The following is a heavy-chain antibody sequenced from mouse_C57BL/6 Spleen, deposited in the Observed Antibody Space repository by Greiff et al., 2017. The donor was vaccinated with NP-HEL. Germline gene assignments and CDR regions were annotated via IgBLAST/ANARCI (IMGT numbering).Heavy chain of an antibody. CDR2: IYPGDGDT. Sequence: VQLQQSGPELVKPGASVKISCKASGYAFSSSWMNWVKQRPGKGLEWIGRIYPGDGDTNYNGKFKGKATLTADKSSSTAYMQLSSRTSEDSAVYFCARENTTEGFAYWGQGTLVTVSA. D-gene: IGHD1-1*01. CDR3: ARENTTEGFAY. V-gene: IGHV1-82*01. J-gene: IGHJ3*01. CDR1: GYAFSSSW.